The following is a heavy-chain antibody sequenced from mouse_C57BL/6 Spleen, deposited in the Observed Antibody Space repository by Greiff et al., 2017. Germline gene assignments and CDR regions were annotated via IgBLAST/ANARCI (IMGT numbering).Heavy chain of an antibody. CDR3: ARSGYDYDVGYWYFDV. CDR2: IYPGSGST. CDR1: GYTFTSYW. V-gene: IGHV1-55*01. J-gene: IGHJ1*03. D-gene: IGHD2-4*01. Sequence: QVQLQQPGAELVKPGASVKMSCKASGYTFTSYWITWVKQRPGQGLEWIGDIYPGSGSTNYNEKFKSKATLTVDTSSSTAYMQLSSLTSEDSAVYYCARSGYDYDVGYWYFDVWGTGTTVTVSS.